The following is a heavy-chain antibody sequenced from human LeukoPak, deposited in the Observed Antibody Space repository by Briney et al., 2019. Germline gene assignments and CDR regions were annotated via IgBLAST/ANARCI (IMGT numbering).Heavy chain of an antibody. D-gene: IGHD6-6*01. V-gene: IGHV4-59*11. J-gene: IGHJ5*01. Sequence: SENLSFTCAGSGASISSHYWGWIRQPPGKALEWIACMSHTGYTHYSPSLKSRVTISLDTSKQQLSLNLNSVTAADTAVYYCARGGASSLPFDFWGPGTLVTVSS. CDR2: MSHTGYT. CDR3: ARGGASSLPFDF. CDR1: GASISSHY.